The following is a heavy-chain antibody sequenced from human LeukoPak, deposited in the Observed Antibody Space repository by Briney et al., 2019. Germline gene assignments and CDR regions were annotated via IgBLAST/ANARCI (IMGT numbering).Heavy chain of an antibody. CDR2: IDSGRGSST. D-gene: IGHD3-9*01. CDR3: ARDHSDWSLDP. Sequence: AGGSLRLSCAASGFTFRSYEMNWVRQAPGKGLEWVSYIDSGRGSSTNYADSVKGRFTISRDNAKNSLYLQMNSLRVEDTAIYYCARDHSDWSLDPWGRGTLVTVSS. CDR1: GFTFRSYE. J-gene: IGHJ5*02. V-gene: IGHV3-48*03.